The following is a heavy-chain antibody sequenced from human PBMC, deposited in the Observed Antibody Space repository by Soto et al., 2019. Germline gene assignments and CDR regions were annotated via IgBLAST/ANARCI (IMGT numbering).Heavy chain of an antibody. V-gene: IGHV1-18*01. CDR3: ARGGISPDY. CDR2: ISGYNGNT. D-gene: IGHD3-10*01. J-gene: IGHJ4*02. Sequence: QVQLVQSGVEVKAPGASVKVSCKASGYTFTTSSISWVRQAPGQGLEWMGWISGYNGNTNYAQKFQGRVTLTTDTPTNTAYMELRSLRSDDTAVYYCARGGISPDYWGQGTLVTVSS. CDR1: GYTFTTSS.